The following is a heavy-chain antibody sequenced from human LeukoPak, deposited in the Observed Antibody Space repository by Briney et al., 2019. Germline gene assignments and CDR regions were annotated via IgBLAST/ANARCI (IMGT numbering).Heavy chain of an antibody. V-gene: IGHV3-11*04. CDR3: ASGGIVVVPAAMPNWFDP. CDR2: ISSSGSTI. D-gene: IGHD2-2*01. CDR1: GFTFSDYY. Sequence: GGSLRLSCAASGFTFSDYYMSWIRQAPGEGLEWVSYISSSGSTIYYADSVKGRFTISRDNAKNSLYLQMNSLRAEDTAVYYCASGGIVVVPAAMPNWFDPWGQGTLVTVSS. J-gene: IGHJ5*02.